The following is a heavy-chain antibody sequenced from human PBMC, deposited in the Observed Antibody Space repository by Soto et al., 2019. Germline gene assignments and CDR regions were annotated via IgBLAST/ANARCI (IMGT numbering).Heavy chain of an antibody. J-gene: IGHJ6*02. V-gene: IGHV3-23*01. D-gene: IGHD5-12*01. CDR2: ISGSGGST. CDR1: GFTFSSYA. Sequence: GGPLRLSCAASGFTFSSYAMSWVRQAPGKGLEWVSAISGSGGSTYYADSVKGRFTISRDNSKNTLYLQMNSLRAEDTAVYYCAKDQKDSGNYYYYYGMDVWGQGTTVTVSS. CDR3: AKDQKDSGNYYYYYGMDV.